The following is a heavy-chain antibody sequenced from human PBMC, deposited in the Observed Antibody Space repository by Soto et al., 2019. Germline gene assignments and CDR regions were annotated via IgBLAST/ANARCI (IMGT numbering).Heavy chain of an antibody. V-gene: IGHV4-39*02. CDR3: SRRAPEGFDP. CDR1: GDSISRSSYF. Sequence: PSETLSLTCTVSGDSISRSSYFWGWIRQPPGKGLEWIGSLCYGGETYYSPSLKSRVIVSVDSSKNHLSLNLSSVTAADTAVYYCSRRAPEGFDPWGQGTLVTVSS. CDR2: LCYGGET. J-gene: IGHJ5*02.